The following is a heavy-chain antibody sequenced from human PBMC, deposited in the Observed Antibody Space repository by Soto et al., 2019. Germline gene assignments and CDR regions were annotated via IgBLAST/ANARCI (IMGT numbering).Heavy chain of an antibody. CDR2: INHSGST. CDR1: GGSFSGYY. J-gene: IGHJ4*02. V-gene: IGHV4-34*01. CDR3: AIAYGDYYPPPHDY. D-gene: IGHD4-17*01. Sequence: QVQLQQWGAGLLKPSETLSLTCAVYGGSFSGYYWSWIRQPPGKGLEWIGEINHSGSTNYNPSLKSRVTISVDTSKNQFSLKLSSVTAADTAVYYCAIAYGDYYPPPHDYWGQGTLVTVSS.